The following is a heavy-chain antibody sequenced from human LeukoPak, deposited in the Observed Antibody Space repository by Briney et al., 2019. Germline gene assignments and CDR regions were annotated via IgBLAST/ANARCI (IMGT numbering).Heavy chain of an antibody. J-gene: IGHJ3*02. D-gene: IGHD3-22*01. CDR2: IYYSGST. CDR3: ASDSSGYYRNDAFDI. Sequence: PSETLSLTCTVSGGSISSYYWSWIRQPPGKGLEWVGYIYYSGSTNYNPSLKSRVTISVDTSKNQFSLKLISVTAADTAVYYCASDSSGYYRNDAFDIWGQGTMVTVSS. CDR1: GGSISSYY. V-gene: IGHV4-59*01.